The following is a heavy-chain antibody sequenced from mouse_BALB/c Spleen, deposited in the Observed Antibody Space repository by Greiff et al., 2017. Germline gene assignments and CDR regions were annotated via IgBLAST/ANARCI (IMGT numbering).Heavy chain of an antibody. D-gene: IGHD1-2*01. CDR3: ASCPALRPSWFAY. CDR2: ISDGGSYT. V-gene: IGHV5-4*02. Sequence: EVKLVESGGGLVKPGGSLKLSCAASGFTFSDYYMYWVRQTPEKRLEWVATISDGGSYTYYPDSVKGRFTISRDNAKNNLYLQMSSLKSDDTAMYYCASCPALRPSWFAYWGQGTLVTVSA. CDR1: GFTFSDYY. J-gene: IGHJ3*01.